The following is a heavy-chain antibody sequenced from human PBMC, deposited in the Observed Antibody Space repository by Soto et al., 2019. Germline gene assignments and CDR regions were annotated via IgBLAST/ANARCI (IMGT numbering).Heavy chain of an antibody. CDR2: IIPIFGTA. CDR1: GGTFSSYA. V-gene: IGHV1-69*12. Sequence: QVQLVQSGAEVKKPGSSVKVSCKASGGTFSSYAISWVRQAPGQGLEWMGGIIPIFGTANYAQKFQGRVTITADESTSTAYMELSRLRSEETGVYYGARVEMATMSEGLGCDPWGQGTLVTVSS. D-gene: IGHD5-12*01. CDR3: ARVEMATMSEGLGCDP. J-gene: IGHJ5*02.